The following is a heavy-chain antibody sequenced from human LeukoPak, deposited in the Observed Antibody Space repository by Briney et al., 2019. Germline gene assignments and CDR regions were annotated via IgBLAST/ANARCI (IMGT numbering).Heavy chain of an antibody. CDR1: GFTFSVYS. CDR2: ITTSSSDM. Sequence: GGSLRLSCAASGFTFSVYSMNWVRQAPGKGLEWVSSITTSSSDMYYADSVKGRFTISRDNAKNSLFLQMNSLRAEDTALYYCARALGDYYYYYYMDVWGKGTTVTVSS. D-gene: IGHD2-21*02. CDR3: ARALGDYYYYYYMDV. J-gene: IGHJ6*03. V-gene: IGHV3-21*01.